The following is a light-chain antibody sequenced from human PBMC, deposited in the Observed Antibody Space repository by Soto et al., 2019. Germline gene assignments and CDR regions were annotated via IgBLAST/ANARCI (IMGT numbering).Light chain of an antibody. J-gene: IGKJ2*01. V-gene: IGKV1-9*01. Sequence: DIQLTQSPSFLSASVGDRVTITCRASQGISSHLAWYQQKPGKAPKLLIYGASTLQGGVPSRFSGSGSGTEFTLTISSLQPEDSATYSCLQLNSYPYTFGQGTKVDIK. CDR3: LQLNSYPYT. CDR2: GAS. CDR1: QGISSH.